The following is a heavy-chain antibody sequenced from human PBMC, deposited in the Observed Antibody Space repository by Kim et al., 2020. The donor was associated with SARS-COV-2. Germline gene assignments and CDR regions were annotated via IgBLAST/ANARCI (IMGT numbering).Heavy chain of an antibody. Sequence: ASVKVSRKASGYTFTTYAINWVRQAPGQGLEWMGWIHTNTGNPTYAQGFTGRFIFSLDTSFSTAYLQINSLKAEDTAVYFCARGGSSRWFVIDSWGQGT. J-gene: IGHJ4*02. D-gene: IGHD6-13*01. V-gene: IGHV7-4-1*02. CDR1: GYTFTTYA. CDR3: ARGGSSRWFVIDS. CDR2: IHTNTGNP.